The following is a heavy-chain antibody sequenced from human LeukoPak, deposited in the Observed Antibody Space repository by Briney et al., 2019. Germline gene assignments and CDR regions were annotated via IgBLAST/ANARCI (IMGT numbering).Heavy chain of an antibody. V-gene: IGHV6-1*01. Sequence: SQTLSLTCGIPGDSVSSKSVWNWIRQSPSRGLEWLGRTYYRSKWYKYYAVSVKGRITINPDTSKNQFSLQLNSVTPEDTAVYYCARGPSYFQHWGQGTLVTVSS. CDR3: ARGPSYFQH. J-gene: IGHJ1*01. CDR2: TYYRSKWYK. CDR1: GDSVSSKSV.